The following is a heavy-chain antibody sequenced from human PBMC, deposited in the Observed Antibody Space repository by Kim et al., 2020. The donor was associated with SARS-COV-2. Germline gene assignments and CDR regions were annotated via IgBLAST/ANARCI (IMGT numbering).Heavy chain of an antibody. CDR1: GFSFTSYA. D-gene: IGHD1-26*01. Sequence: GGSLRLSCAASGFSFTSYAMTWVRQAPGKGLEWVSTITSSGGNTYYADSAKGRFTLSRDNSKNTLSLQINSLRVEDTAAYYCAKYGELLHAGKRYFDPWG. CDR2: ITSSGGNT. CDR3: AKYGELLHAGKRYFDP. V-gene: IGHV3-23*01. J-gene: IGHJ2*01.